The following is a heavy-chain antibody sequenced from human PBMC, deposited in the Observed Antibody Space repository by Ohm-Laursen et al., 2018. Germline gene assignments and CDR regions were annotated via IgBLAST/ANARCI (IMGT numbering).Heavy chain of an antibody. D-gene: IGHD3-10*01. Sequence: SLRLSCAASGFTFRDYAMHWVRQAPGKGLEWVSGVSWNSGSIGYADSVKGRFTISRDNAKNSLYLQMNSLRTEDTALYYCAKGRGGHFDYWGQGTLVTVSS. CDR2: VSWNSGSI. CDR3: AKGRGGHFDY. V-gene: IGHV3-9*01. J-gene: IGHJ4*02. CDR1: GFTFRDYA.